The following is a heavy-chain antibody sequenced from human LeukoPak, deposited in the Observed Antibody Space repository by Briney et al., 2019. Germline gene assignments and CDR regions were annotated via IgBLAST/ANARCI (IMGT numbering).Heavy chain of an antibody. Sequence: GGSLRLSCVASGFTFTSYVMGWVRQAPGKGLEWVSAESNSGDNTYYADSVKGRFTISRDNSKSTPYLQLNSLRAEDTAVYYCAKRGGNGEFDYWGQGTLVTVSS. D-gene: IGHD3-16*01. J-gene: IGHJ4*02. V-gene: IGHV3-23*01. CDR1: GFTFTSYV. CDR3: AKRGGNGEFDY. CDR2: ESNSGDNT.